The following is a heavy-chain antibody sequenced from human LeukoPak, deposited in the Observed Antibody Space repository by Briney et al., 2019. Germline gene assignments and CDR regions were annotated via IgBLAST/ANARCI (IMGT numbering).Heavy chain of an antibody. Sequence: GRSLRLSCAASGSTFTSYAMHWGRQAPGKGLEWVALISYVGSNKYYADSLKGPSTISRANSTTTLYLQMNRLRAEDTAVYYCARDLSGGSANYYFDYWGQGTLVTVSS. D-gene: IGHD3-10*01. CDR1: GSTFTSYA. V-gene: IGHV3-30-3*01. J-gene: IGHJ4*02. CDR2: ISYVGSNK. CDR3: ARDLSGGSANYYFDY.